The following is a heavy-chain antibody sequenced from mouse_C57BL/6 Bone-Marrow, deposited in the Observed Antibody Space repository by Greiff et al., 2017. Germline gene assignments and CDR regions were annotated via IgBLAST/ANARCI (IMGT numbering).Heavy chain of an antibody. D-gene: IGHD1-1*01. CDR3: ARRSYVWYFDV. J-gene: IGHJ1*03. CDR2: ISNGGGST. Sequence: DVQLVESGGGLVQPGGSLKLSCAASGFTFSDYYMYWVRQTPEKRLEWVAYISNGGGSTYYPDTVKGRFTISRDNAKNTLYLQMSRLKSEDTAMYYCARRSYVWYFDVWGTGTTVTVSS. V-gene: IGHV5-12*01. CDR1: GFTFSDYY.